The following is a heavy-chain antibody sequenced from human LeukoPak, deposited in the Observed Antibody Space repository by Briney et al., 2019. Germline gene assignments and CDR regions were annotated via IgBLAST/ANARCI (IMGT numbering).Heavy chain of an antibody. CDR3: ARDLRDYDFWSGYYSPSLDY. V-gene: IGHV1-18*01. D-gene: IGHD3-3*01. CDR1: GYTFTSYG. Sequence: GASVKVSCKASGYTFTSYGISWVRQAPGQGLEWMGWISAYNGNTNYAQKLQGRVTMTTDISTSTAYMELRSLRSDDTAVYYCARDLRDYDFWSGYYSPSLDYWGQGTLVTVSS. CDR2: ISAYNGNT. J-gene: IGHJ4*02.